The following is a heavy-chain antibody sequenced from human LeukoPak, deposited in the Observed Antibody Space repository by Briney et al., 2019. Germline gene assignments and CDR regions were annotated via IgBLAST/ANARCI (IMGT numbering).Heavy chain of an antibody. V-gene: IGHV3-11*01. CDR1: GFTFSSYG. D-gene: IGHD6-13*01. Sequence: GGSLRLSCAASGFTFSSYGMSWIREAPGKGLEWVSYISSSGSTIYYADSVKGRFTIPRDNAKNSLYLQMNSLRAEDTAVYYCARLRGQSGNIAAAIYYFDYWGQGTLVTVSS. J-gene: IGHJ4*02. CDR3: ARLRGQSGNIAAAIYYFDY. CDR2: ISSSGSTI.